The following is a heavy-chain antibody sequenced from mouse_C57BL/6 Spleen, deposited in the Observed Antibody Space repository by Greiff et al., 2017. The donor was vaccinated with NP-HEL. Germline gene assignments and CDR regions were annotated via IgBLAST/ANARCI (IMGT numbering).Heavy chain of an antibody. CDR2: IYPGDGDT. D-gene: IGHD1-1*01. J-gene: IGHJ2*01. CDR3: ARSGNNLYFDY. CDR1: GYAFSSYW. Sequence: QVHVKQSGAELVKPGASVKISCKASGYAFSSYWMNWVKQRPGKGLEWIGQIYPGDGDTNYNGKFKGKATLTADKSSSTAYMQLSSLTSEDSAVYFCARSGNNLYFDYWGQGTTLTVSS. V-gene: IGHV1-80*01.